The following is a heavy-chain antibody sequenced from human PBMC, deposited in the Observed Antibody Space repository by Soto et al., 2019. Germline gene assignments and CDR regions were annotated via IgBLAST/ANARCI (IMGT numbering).Heavy chain of an antibody. J-gene: IGHJ5*02. CDR3: ARQLSGSWYNWFDP. D-gene: IGHD6-13*01. V-gene: IGHV3-53*01. Sequence: ESGGGSIQPGGSLRLSCAASGFSVTANSMSWVRQAPGKGLEWVSVMHSDVTTYYADSVKGRFIISRDNSKNTLYLQMSNLRGEDTARYFCARQLSGSWYNWFDPWGQGTLVTVSS. CDR1: GFSVTANS. CDR2: MHSDVTT.